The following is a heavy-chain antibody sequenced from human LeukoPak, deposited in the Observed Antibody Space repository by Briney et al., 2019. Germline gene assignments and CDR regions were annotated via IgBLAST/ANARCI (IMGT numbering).Heavy chain of an antibody. V-gene: IGHV3-48*01. Sequence: GGSLRLSCAASGFTFSDYSMNWVRQAPGKGLEDLSYINSDGKTTWYADSVKGRFTASRDNAKNSLYLQMNSLRVEDTAVYYCARDQWTGTQYRVGATAPFDYWGQGTLVTVSS. J-gene: IGHJ4*02. CDR1: GFTFSDYS. D-gene: IGHD1-26*01. CDR2: INSDGKTT. CDR3: ARDQWTGTQYRVGATAPFDY.